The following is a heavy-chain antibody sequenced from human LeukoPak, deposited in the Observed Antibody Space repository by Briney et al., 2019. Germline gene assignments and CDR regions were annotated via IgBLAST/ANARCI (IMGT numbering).Heavy chain of an antibody. CDR1: GFTFNAYW. V-gene: IGHV3-7*01. Sequence: GGSLRLSCAASGFTFNAYWMNWVLQAPGKGLEWVANIKQDGSEKYYLDSLTGRFTISRDNAKNSVYLHMHGLRVDDTAVYYCAKRRVWDYGEDYWGQGTLVTVSS. J-gene: IGHJ4*02. CDR2: IKQDGSEK. D-gene: IGHD3-16*01. CDR3: AKRRVWDYGEDY.